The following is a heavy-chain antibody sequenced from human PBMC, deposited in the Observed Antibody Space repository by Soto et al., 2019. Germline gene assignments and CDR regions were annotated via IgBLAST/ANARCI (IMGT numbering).Heavy chain of an antibody. J-gene: IGHJ4*02. Sequence: PGGALRLSFTVSAASEFSLSDQYMDWVRQDQGKGLAWVGRSRNRVNNFSTAYAASVQGRFTISRDESKNTVYLQMHSLKTDDTAVYYCSRVDPSATSPDYWVQGTLGNFAS. CDR2: SRNRVNNFST. CDR3: SRVDPSATSPDY. CDR1: EFSLSDQY. D-gene: IGHD2-15*01. V-gene: IGHV3-72*01.